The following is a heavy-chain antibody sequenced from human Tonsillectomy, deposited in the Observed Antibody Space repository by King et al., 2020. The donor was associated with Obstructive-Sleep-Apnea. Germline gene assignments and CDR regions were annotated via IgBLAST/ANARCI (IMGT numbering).Heavy chain of an antibody. CDR1: GGSFSDYY. D-gene: IGHD6-13*01. CDR3: ARGSGAADVNWFDP. J-gene: IGHJ5*02. V-gene: IGHV4-34*01. CDR2: IKHSGST. Sequence: VQLQQWGAGLLKPSETLSLTCAVYGGSFSDYYWNWIRQPPGKGLEWVGEIKHSGSTNYHPSLKSRVTISVDMSKNQFSLKLTSLTAADTAVYYCARGSGAADVNWFDPWGQGALVTVSS.